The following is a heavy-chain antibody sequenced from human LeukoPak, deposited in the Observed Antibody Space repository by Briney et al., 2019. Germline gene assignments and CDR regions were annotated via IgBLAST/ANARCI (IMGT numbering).Heavy chain of an antibody. Sequence: ASVKVSCKASGYTFTSYDIDWVRQAPGQGLEWMGIINPSGGSTSYAQKFQGRVTMTRDTSTSTVYMELSSLRSEDTAVYYCARDRFNEDDFWSGYYKDYWGQGALVTVSS. D-gene: IGHD3-3*01. V-gene: IGHV1-46*01. CDR3: ARDRFNEDDFWSGYYKDY. J-gene: IGHJ4*02. CDR1: GYTFTSYD. CDR2: INPSGGST.